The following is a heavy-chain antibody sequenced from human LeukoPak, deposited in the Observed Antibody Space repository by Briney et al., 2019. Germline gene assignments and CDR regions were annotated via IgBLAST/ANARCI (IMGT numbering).Heavy chain of an antibody. Sequence: GGSLRLSCAASGFTFSSYAMSWVRQAPGKGLEWVSAISGSGGSTYYADSVKGRFTISRDNSKNTLYLQMNSLRAEDTAVYYCAKDKYSGSYLSLDPCGQGTLVTVSS. CDR1: GFTFSSYA. V-gene: IGHV3-23*01. CDR3: AKDKYSGSYLSLDP. D-gene: IGHD1-26*01. CDR2: ISGSGGST. J-gene: IGHJ5*02.